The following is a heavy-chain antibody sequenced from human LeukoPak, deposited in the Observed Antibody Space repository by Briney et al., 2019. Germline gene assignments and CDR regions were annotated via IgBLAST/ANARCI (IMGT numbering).Heavy chain of an antibody. CDR1: GGSISSYY. J-gene: IGHJ4*02. CDR2: IYHSGST. CDR3: ARDYEGLRFFDY. Sequence: SETLSLTCTVSGGSISSYYWSWIRQPPGKGLEWIGYIYHSGSTYYNPSLKSRVTISVDRSKNQFSLKLSSVTAADTAVYYCARDYEGLRFFDYWGQGTLVTVSS. V-gene: IGHV4-59*12. D-gene: IGHD5-12*01.